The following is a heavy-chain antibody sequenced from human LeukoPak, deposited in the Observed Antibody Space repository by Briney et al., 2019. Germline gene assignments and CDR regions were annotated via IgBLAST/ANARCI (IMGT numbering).Heavy chain of an antibody. CDR3: ARDHVASGWYSYYYYYYMDV. V-gene: IGHV3-7*01. J-gene: IGHJ6*03. CDR1: GFTFSSYW. CDR2: IKQDGSEK. Sequence: GGSLRLSCAASGFTFSSYWMSWVRQAPGKGLEWVANIKQDGSEKYYVDSVKGRFTISRDNAKNSLYLQMNSLRAEDTAVYYCARDHVASGWYSYYYYYYMDVWGKGTTVTVSS. D-gene: IGHD6-19*01.